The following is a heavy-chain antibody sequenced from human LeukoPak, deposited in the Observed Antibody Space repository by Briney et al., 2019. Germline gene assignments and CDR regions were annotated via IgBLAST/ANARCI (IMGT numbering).Heavy chain of an antibody. D-gene: IGHD6-19*01. Sequence: PSETLSLTCTVSGGSISNYFWTWIRQPPGKGLEWIGYIYYSGSTNYNPSLKSRVTISVDTSKSQFSLKLSSVTAADTAVYFCAGGEQWLSFDYWGQGTLVTVSS. CDR3: AGGEQWLSFDY. V-gene: IGHV4-59*01. J-gene: IGHJ4*02. CDR2: IYYSGST. CDR1: GGSISNYF.